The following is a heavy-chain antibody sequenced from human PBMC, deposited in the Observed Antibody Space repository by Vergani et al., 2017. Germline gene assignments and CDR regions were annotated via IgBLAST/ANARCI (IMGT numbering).Heavy chain of an antibody. J-gene: IGHJ1*01. CDR3: ARDMCSGGSCYGGYFQH. D-gene: IGHD2-15*01. CDR2: INPSGGST. Sequence: QVQLVQSGAEVKKPGASVKVSCKASGYTFTGYYMHWVRQAPGQGLEWMGIINPSGGSTSYAQKFQGRVTMTRDTSTSTVYMELSSLRSEDTAVYYCARDMCSGGSCYGGYFQHWGQGTLVTVSS. CDR1: GYTFTGYY. V-gene: IGHV1-46*01.